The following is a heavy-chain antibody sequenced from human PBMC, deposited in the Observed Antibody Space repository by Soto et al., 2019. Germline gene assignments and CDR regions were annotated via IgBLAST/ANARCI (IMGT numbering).Heavy chain of an antibody. CDR3: AKAPKRYCSGGSCYTPFDY. Sequence: LRLSCAASGFTFSSYGMHWVRQAPGKGLEWVAVISYDGSNKYYADSVKGRFTISRDNSKNTLYLQMNSLRAEDTAVYYCAKAPKRYCSGGSCYTPFDYWGQGTLVTVSS. CDR1: GFTFSSYG. D-gene: IGHD2-15*01. CDR2: ISYDGSNK. J-gene: IGHJ4*02. V-gene: IGHV3-30*18.